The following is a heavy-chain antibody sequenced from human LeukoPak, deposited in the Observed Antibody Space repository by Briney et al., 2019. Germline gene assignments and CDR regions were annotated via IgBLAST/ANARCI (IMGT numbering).Heavy chain of an antibody. J-gene: IGHJ4*02. D-gene: IGHD1-26*01. V-gene: IGHV4-4*07. CDR2: IYTSGST. CDR3: ARDGRSGSAELGVDY. CDR1: GGSISSYY. Sequence: SSETLSLTCTVSGGSISSYYWSWIRQPAGKGLEWIGRIYTSGSTNYNPSLKSRVTMTVDTSKNQFSLKLSSVTAADTAVYYCARDGRSGSAELGVDYWGQGTLVTVSS.